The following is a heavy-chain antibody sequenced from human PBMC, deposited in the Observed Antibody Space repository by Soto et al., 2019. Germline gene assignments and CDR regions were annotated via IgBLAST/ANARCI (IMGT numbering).Heavy chain of an antibody. CDR3: ARQRAGGSVRYYGMDV. CDR1: GYSFTSYW. J-gene: IGHJ6*02. CDR2: IYPGDSDT. D-gene: IGHD3-10*01. V-gene: IGHV5-51*01. Sequence: LGESLKISCKGSGYSFTSYWIGWVRQMPGKGLEWMGIIYPGDSDTRYSPSFQGQVTISADKSISTAYLQWSSLKASDTVMYYCARQRAGGSVRYYGMDVWGQGTTVTVSS.